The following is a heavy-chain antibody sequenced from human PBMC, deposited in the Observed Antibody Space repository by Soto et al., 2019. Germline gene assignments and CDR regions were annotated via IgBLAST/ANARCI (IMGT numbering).Heavy chain of an antibody. Sequence: SETLSLTCAVYCGSFSGYYWSWIRQPPGKGLEWIGEINHSGSTNYNPSLKSRVTISVDTSKNQFSLKLSSVTAADTAVYYCARGRVVVVVAATGGASYYGMDVWGQGTTVTVSS. CDR2: INHSGST. CDR1: CGSFSGYY. D-gene: IGHD2-15*01. V-gene: IGHV4-34*01. CDR3: ARGRVVVVVAATGGASYYGMDV. J-gene: IGHJ6*02.